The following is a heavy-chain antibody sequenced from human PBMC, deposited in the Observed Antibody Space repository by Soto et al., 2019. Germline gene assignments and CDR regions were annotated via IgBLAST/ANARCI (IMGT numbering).Heavy chain of an antibody. Sequence: QVQLQESGPGLVKPSQTLSLTCNVSGESISSGGYYWSWIRHHPGKGLEWIGYIYDTESAYYNPSLKSRVTISMDTSKNQFAMRLSSVTAADTAVYYCARASSSSSAAGYWGQGILATVSS. CDR3: ARASSSSSAAGY. D-gene: IGHD6-6*01. V-gene: IGHV4-31*03. CDR1: GESISSGGYY. CDR2: IYDTESA. J-gene: IGHJ4*02.